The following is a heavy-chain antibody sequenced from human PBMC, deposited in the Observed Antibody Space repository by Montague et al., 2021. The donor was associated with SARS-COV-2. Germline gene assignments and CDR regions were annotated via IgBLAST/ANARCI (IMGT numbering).Heavy chain of an antibody. D-gene: IGHD2-2*01. V-gene: IGHV3-30*04. CDR2: ITYDGIDK. CDR1: GFIFSNFA. J-gene: IGHJ4*02. CDR3: ARDNIVIVPPAIFYDS. Sequence: SLRLSCAASGFIFSNFAFHWVRQAPGKGLEWVAIITYDGIDKFYADSVKGRFTISRDNSKNTLYLRLNSLTPEDTAVYYCARDNIVIVPPAIFYDSWGQGTLVTVSS.